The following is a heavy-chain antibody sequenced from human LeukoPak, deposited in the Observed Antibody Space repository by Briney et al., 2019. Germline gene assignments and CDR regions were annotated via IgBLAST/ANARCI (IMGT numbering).Heavy chain of an antibody. Sequence: PSETLSLTCAVYGGSFSGYYWSWIRQHPGKGLEWIGYIYYSGSTYYNPSLKSRVTISVDTSKNQFSLKLSSVTAADTAVYYCARGDYSNSNFDYWGQGTLVTVSS. CDR2: IYYSGST. J-gene: IGHJ4*02. D-gene: IGHD4-11*01. CDR1: GGSFSGYY. V-gene: IGHV4-31*11. CDR3: ARGDYSNSNFDY.